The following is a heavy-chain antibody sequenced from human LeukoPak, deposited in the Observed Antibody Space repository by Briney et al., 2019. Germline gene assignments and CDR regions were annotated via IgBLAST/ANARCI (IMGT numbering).Heavy chain of an antibody. CDR2: INGAGSSI. D-gene: IGHD5-24*01. V-gene: IGHV3-74*01. CDR3: ARGGAYKNDY. J-gene: IGHJ4*02. CDR1: GFTFSSYW. Sequence: GGSLRLSCAASGFTFSSYWMRWVRQTPGKGLVWVSRINGAGSSINYADSVKGRVTISRDNAKNTLYLQMNDLRAGDTAVYYCARGGAYKNDYWGQGTLVTVSS.